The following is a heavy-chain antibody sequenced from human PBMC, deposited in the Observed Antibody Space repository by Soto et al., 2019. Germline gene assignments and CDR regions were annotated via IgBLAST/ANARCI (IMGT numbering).Heavy chain of an antibody. CDR2: INPNSGGT. V-gene: IGHV1-2*02. D-gene: IGHD2-15*01. Sequence: GASVKVSCKASGYTFTGYYMHWVRQAPGQGLEWMGWINPNSGGTNYAQKFQGRVTMTRDTSISTAYMELSRLRSDDPAVYYCARGAAMYCSGGSCYPIDFWGQGTLVTVSS. CDR3: ARGAAMYCSGGSCYPIDF. CDR1: GYTFTGYY. J-gene: IGHJ4*02.